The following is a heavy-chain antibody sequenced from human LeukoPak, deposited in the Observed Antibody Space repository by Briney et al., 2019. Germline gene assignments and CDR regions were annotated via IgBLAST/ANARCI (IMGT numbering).Heavy chain of an antibody. V-gene: IGHV4-34*01. Sequence: SETLSLTCAVYGGSFSGYYWSWIRQPPGKGLEWIGEINHSGSTNYNPSLKSRVTISVDTSKNQLSLKLSSVTAADTAVYYCARQSIMIFGVVIYWGQGTLVTVSS. CDR1: GGSFSGYY. D-gene: IGHD3-3*01. J-gene: IGHJ4*02. CDR3: ARQSIMIFGVVIY. CDR2: INHSGST.